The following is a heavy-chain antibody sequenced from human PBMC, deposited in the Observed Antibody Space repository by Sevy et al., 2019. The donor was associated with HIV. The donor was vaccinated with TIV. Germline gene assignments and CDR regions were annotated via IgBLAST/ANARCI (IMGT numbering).Heavy chain of an antibody. CDR3: AKGLYYDSSGGYGR. CDR1: GFTFSSYA. J-gene: IGHJ4*02. D-gene: IGHD3-22*01. V-gene: IGHV3-23*01. CDR2: VGGSGGST. Sequence: GGSLRLSCAASGFTFSSYAMSWVRQAPGKGLEWVSAVGGSGGSTYYADSVKGRFTISRDNSKNTLYLQMNSLRAEDTAVYYCAKGLYYDSSGGYGRWGQGTLVTVSS.